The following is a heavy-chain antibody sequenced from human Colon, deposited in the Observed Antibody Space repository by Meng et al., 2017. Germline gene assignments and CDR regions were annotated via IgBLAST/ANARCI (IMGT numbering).Heavy chain of an antibody. V-gene: IGHV1-18*01. D-gene: IGHD1-20*01. CDR1: GYTFTSYG. CDR2: ISAYNGNT. J-gene: IGHJ6*02. CDR3: ARVLSNWNGETGYYYYYGMDV. Sequence: ASVKLSCKASGYTFTSYGISWVRQAPGQGLEWMGWISAYNGNTNYAQKLQGRVTMTTDTSTSTAYMELRSLRSDDPAVYYCARVLSNWNGETGYYYYYGMDVWGQGTTVTVSS.